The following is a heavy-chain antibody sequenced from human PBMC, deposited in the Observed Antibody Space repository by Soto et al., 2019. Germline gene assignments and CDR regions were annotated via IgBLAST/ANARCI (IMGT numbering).Heavy chain of an antibody. D-gene: IGHD2-2*01. CDR2: ISYDGSNK. CDR1: GFTFSSYA. CDR3: AKRGVVVNPPAKFDS. V-gene: IGHV3-30-3*02. Sequence: GGSLRLSCAASGFTFSSYAMHWVRQAPGKGLEWVAVISYDGSNKYYADSVKGRFTISRDNSKNTLYLQMNSLRAEDTAVYYCAKRGVVVNPPAKFDSGGQETLVTVPS. J-gene: IGHJ4*02.